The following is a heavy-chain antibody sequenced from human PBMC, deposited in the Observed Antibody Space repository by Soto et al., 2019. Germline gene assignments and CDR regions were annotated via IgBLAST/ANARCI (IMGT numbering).Heavy chain of an antibody. Sequence: GASVKVSCKASGYTFTSYAMHWVRQAPGQRLEWMGWINAGNGNTKYSQKFQGRVTITRDTSASTAYMELSSLRSEDTAVYYCARDRARSHQYNWFDPWGQGTLVTVSS. CDR1: GYTFTSYA. CDR3: ARDRARSHQYNWFDP. V-gene: IGHV1-3*01. D-gene: IGHD6-6*01. CDR2: INAGNGNT. J-gene: IGHJ5*02.